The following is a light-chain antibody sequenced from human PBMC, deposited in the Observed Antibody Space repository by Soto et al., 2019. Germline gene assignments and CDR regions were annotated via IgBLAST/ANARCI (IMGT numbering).Light chain of an antibody. V-gene: IGKV3-11*01. CDR2: DAS. Sequence: EIVLTQSRATLSLSPGERSTLSCMAIQSVSSYLAWYQQKPGQAPRLLIYDASNRATGIPARFSGSGSGTDFSLTISSLEHEDFAVYFCQEYEYHTSFTFGPGTKVDIK. CDR1: QSVSSY. J-gene: IGKJ3*01. CDR3: QEYEYHTSFT.